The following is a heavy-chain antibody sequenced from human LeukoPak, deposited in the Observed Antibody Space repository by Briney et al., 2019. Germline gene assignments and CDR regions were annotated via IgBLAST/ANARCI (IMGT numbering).Heavy chain of an antibody. CDR2: INHSGST. D-gene: IGHD5-12*01. V-gene: IGHV4-34*01. CDR3: ARFRRIVATIGYYYYYGMDV. Sequence: SETLSLTCAVYGGSFSGYYWSWIRQPPGKGLEWIGEINHSGSTNYNPSLKSRVTISVDTSKNQFSLKLSSVIAADTAVYYCARFRRIVATIGYYYYYGMDVWGKGTTVTVSS. J-gene: IGHJ6*04. CDR1: GGSFSGYY.